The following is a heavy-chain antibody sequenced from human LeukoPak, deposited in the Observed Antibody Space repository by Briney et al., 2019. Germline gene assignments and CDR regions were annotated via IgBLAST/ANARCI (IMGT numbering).Heavy chain of an antibody. CDR1: GGSISSYY. CDR3: ARVGATIDY. J-gene: IGHJ4*02. CDR2: IYYSGST. D-gene: IGHD1-26*01. Sequence: TSETLSLTCTVSGGSISSYYWSWIRQPPGKGLEWIGYIYYSGSTNYNPSLKSRVTISVDTSKNQFSLKLSSVTAADTAVYYCARVGATIDYWGQGTLVTVSS. V-gene: IGHV4-59*08.